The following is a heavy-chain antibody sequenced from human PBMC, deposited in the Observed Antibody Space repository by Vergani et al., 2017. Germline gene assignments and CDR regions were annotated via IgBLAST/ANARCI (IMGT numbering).Heavy chain of an antibody. CDR2: ISSSSSTI. Sequence: EVQLVESGGGLVQPGRSLRLSCAASGFTFDDYAMHWVRQAPGKGLEWVSYISSSSSTIYYADSVKGRFTISRDNAKNSLYLQMNSLRAEDTAVYYCARGSVPAAHPPPKPPESDVWGKGTTVTVSS. J-gene: IGHJ6*04. CDR3: ARGSVPAAHPPPKPPESDV. CDR1: GFTFDDYA. D-gene: IGHD2-2*01. V-gene: IGHV3-48*01.